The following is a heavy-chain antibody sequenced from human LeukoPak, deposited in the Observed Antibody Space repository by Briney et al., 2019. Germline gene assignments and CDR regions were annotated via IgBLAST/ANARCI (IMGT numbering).Heavy chain of an antibody. CDR1: GYTFITYD. CDR2: MNPNSANT. J-gene: IGHJ4*02. Sequence: ASXKVSCKTSGYTFITYDINWLRQAAGQGLEWMGWMNPNSANTGFAQKFQGRAAITRDTSTATAYLELSSLTSEDTAVYYCARAIRYQLLSDYWGQGTLVTVSS. D-gene: IGHD2-2*01. CDR3: ARAIRYQLLSDY. V-gene: IGHV1-8*03.